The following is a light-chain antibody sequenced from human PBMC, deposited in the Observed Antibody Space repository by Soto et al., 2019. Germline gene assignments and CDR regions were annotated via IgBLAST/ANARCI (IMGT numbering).Light chain of an antibody. CDR1: QSVSSTY. V-gene: IGKV3-20*01. CDR3: QQFGGSPS. CDR2: GAS. Sequence: EIVLTQSPGTLSLSPGEGVTLSCRASQSVSSTYLTWYQQKPGQAPRLLIYGASSRATGIPDRFSGSGSGTDFTLTISRLEPEDFAVYYCQQFGGSPSFGQGTKVDIK. J-gene: IGKJ1*01.